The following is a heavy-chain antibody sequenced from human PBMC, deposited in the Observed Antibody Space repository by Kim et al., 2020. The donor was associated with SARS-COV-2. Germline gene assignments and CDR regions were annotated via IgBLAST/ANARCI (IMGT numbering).Heavy chain of an antibody. Sequence: SETLSLTCTVSGGSISSYYWSWIRQPAGKGLEWIGRIYTSGSTNYNPSLKSRVTMSVDTSKNQFSLKLSSVTAADTAVYYCARSRQSDTAALPHYFDYWGQGTLVTVSS. J-gene: IGHJ4*02. CDR1: GGSISSYY. CDR2: IYTSGST. CDR3: ARSRQSDTAALPHYFDY. D-gene: IGHD5-18*01. V-gene: IGHV4-4*07.